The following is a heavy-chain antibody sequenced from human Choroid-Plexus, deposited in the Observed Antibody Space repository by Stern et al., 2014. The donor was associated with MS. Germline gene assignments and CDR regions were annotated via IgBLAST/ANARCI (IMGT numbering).Heavy chain of an antibody. V-gene: IGHV3-30*18. CDR3: AKDRQYLTYFFDH. CDR1: GFTLGSCA. J-gene: IGHJ5*02. D-gene: IGHD2/OR15-2a*01. CDR2: VSYDGSNK. Sequence: QVQLVDSGGGVVQPGRPLRLSCVASGFTLGSCAMHWVRQAPGKGLEWVAGVSYDGSNKYYADSVKGRFTISRDNSQNTLYMQMSSLRPEDTAVYYCAKDRQYLTYFFDHWGQGSLFTVSS.